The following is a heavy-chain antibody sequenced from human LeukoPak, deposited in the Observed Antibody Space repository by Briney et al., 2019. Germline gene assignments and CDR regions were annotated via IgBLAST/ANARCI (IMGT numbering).Heavy chain of an antibody. D-gene: IGHD3-22*01. CDR1: GGSISSYY. V-gene: IGHV4-4*07. CDR2: IYTSGST. J-gene: IGHJ3*02. CDR3: ARDRYYYDSSPYYSSDAFDI. Sequence: SETLSLTCTVSGGSISSYYWSWIRQPAGKGLEWIGRIYTSGSTNYNPSLKSRVTMSVDTSKNQFSLKLSSVTAADTAVYYCARDRYYYDSSPYYSSDAFDIWGQGTMVTVSS.